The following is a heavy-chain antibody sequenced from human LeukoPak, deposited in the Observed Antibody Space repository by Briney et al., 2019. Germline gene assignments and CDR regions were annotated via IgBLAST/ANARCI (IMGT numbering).Heavy chain of an antibody. CDR1: GYNFTSYW. CDR3: TGHPGIASDLGV. Sequence: RGEYLKISCQGSGYNFTSYWISWVRQMPGGGLEWMGRIDPSDSYTNYSPSFQGHVTISADKSITNAYLQWSSLKASDTAIYYCTGHPGIASDLGVWGQGTTVTVSS. D-gene: IGHD6-13*01. J-gene: IGHJ6*02. V-gene: IGHV5-10-1*01. CDR2: IDPSDSYT.